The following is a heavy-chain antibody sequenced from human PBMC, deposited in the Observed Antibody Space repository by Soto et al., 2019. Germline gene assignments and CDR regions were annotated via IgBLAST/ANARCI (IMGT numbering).Heavy chain of an antibody. CDR2: IFRNGER. CDR1: GFPVNDYF. J-gene: IGHJ4*02. CDR3: ARWWLGDYFDY. V-gene: IGHV3-53*05. D-gene: IGHD2-15*01. Sequence: GGSLRLSCAVSGFPVNDYFMTWVRQAPGKGLEWVSNIFRNGERYYADSVKGRYTISRDITQNTLYLQMNTLRGDDTGVYYCARWWLGDYFDYWGPGTLVTVSS.